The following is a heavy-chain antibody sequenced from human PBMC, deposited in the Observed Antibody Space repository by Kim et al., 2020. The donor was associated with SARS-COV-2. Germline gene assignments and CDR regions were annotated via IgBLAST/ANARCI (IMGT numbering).Heavy chain of an antibody. CDR2: ISGSGGST. D-gene: IGHD5-18*01. V-gene: IGHV3-23*01. Sequence: GGSLRLSCAASGFTFSSYAMSWVRQAPGKGLESVSAISGSGGSTYYADSVKGRFTISRDNSKNTLYLQMNSLRAEDTAVYYCAKDRRWSVDTAMVMDYWGQGTLVTVSS. CDR1: GFTFSSYA. CDR3: AKDRRWSVDTAMVMDY. J-gene: IGHJ4*02.